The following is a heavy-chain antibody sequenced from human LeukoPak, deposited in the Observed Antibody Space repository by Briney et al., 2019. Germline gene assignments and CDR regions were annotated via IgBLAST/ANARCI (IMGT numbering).Heavy chain of an antibody. Sequence: GGSLRLSCAASGFTFSSYSMNWVRQAPGKGLEWVSSISSSSSYIYYADSVKGRFTISRDNAKNSLYLQVNSLRAEDTAVYYCARGDYGDPYDYWGQGTLVTVSS. D-gene: IGHD4-17*01. J-gene: IGHJ4*02. CDR2: ISSSSSYI. V-gene: IGHV3-21*01. CDR1: GFTFSSYS. CDR3: ARGDYGDPYDY.